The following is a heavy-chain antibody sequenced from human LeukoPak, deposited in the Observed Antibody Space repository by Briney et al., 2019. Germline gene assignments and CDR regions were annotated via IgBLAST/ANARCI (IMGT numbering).Heavy chain of an antibody. CDR2: MNPNSGNT. D-gene: IGHD2-2*01. Sequence: ASVKVSYKASGYTFTSYDINWVRQATGQGLEWMGWMNPNSGNTGYAQKFQGRVTITRNTSISTAYMELSSLRSEDTAVYYCARGHCSSTSCYEEDFDYWGQGTLVTVSS. V-gene: IGHV1-8*03. J-gene: IGHJ4*02. CDR3: ARGHCSSTSCYEEDFDY. CDR1: GYTFTSYD.